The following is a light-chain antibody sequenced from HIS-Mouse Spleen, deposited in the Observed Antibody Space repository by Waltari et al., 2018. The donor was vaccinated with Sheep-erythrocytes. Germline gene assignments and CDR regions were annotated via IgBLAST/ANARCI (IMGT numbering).Light chain of an antibody. Sequence: QSALTQPASVSGSPGQSITISCTRTSSDVGSYNLVSWYQQHPGKAPKLMSYEGSKRPSGVSNRFSGSKSGNTASLTISGLQAEDEADYYCCSYAGSSTPWVFGGGTKLTVL. CDR1: SSDVGSYNL. CDR2: EGS. V-gene: IGLV2-23*01. J-gene: IGLJ3*02. CDR3: CSYAGSSTPWV.